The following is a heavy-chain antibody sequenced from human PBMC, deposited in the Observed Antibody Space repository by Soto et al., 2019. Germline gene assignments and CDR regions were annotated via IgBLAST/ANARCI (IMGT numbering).Heavy chain of an antibody. CDR1: GGSFSGYY. D-gene: IGHD1-26*01. CDR2: INHSGST. J-gene: IGHJ6*03. Sequence: SETLSLTCAVYGGSFSGYYWSWIRQPPGKGLEWIGEINHSGSTNYNPSLKSRVTISVDTSKNQSSLKLSSVTAADTAVYYCARGGGARAYYYYYYMDVWGKGTTVTVSS. CDR3: ARGGGARAYYYYYYMDV. V-gene: IGHV4-34*01.